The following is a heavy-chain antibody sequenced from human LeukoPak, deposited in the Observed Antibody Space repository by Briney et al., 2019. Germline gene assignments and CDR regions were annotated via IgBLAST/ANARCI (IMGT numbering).Heavy chain of an antibody. Sequence: ASVKVSCKASGYTFTSYGISWVRQAPGQGLEWMGWISAYNGNTNYAQKLQGRVTMTTDTSTSTAYMELRSLRSDDKAVYYCARGGYDILTGYHPFDYWGQGTLVTVSS. V-gene: IGHV1-18*04. CDR1: GYTFTSYG. CDR3: ARGGYDILTGYHPFDY. J-gene: IGHJ4*02. D-gene: IGHD3-9*01. CDR2: ISAYNGNT.